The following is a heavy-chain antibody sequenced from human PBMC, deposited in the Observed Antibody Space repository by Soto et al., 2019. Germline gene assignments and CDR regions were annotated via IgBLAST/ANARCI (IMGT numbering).Heavy chain of an antibody. J-gene: IGHJ3*02. CDR3: ARPKNHIVATIGSLSDAFDI. CDR2: IYPGDSDT. D-gene: IGHD5-12*01. Sequence: GESLKIPCKGSGYSFTSYWIGWVRQMPGKGLEWMGIIYPGDSDTRYSPSFQGQVTISADKSISTAYLQWSSLKASDTAMYYCARPKNHIVATIGSLSDAFDIWGQGTMVTVSS. V-gene: IGHV5-51*01. CDR1: GYSFTSYW.